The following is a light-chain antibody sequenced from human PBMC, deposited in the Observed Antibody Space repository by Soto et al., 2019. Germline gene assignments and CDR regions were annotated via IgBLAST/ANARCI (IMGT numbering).Light chain of an antibody. Sequence: QSALTQPASVSGSPGQSITISCTGTSSDVGGYDYVSWYQQHPGKAPKFMIYEVTNRPSGVSHRFSGSKSGNTASLTISGLQAEDEADYYCSSYTTTCTYVFGTGTKLTVL. CDR1: SSDVGGYDY. CDR2: EVT. J-gene: IGLJ1*01. V-gene: IGLV2-14*01. CDR3: SSYTTTCTYV.